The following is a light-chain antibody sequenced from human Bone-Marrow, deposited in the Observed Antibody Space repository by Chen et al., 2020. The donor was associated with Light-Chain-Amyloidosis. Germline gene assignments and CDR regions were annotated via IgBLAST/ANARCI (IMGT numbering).Light chain of an antibody. CDR3: ASWDGTMGAFYV. Sequence: QSVLTQPPSASGTPGQRVTISCCGSRSNLGSNTVNWYPQLPGTAPKLLMYSNNQRPSGVPVRCSGSKAGTSASLAISGLQSEDEADYYCASWDGTMGAFYVFGTGTKVTVL. J-gene: IGLJ1*01. V-gene: IGLV1-44*01. CDR2: SNN. CDR1: RSNLGSNT.